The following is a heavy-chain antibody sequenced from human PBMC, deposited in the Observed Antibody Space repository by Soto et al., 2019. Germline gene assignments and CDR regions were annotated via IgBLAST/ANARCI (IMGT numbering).Heavy chain of an antibody. Sequence: HSQTLSLTCAISGDSVSSNSAAWNWIRQSPSRGLEWLGRAYYRSQWYYDSAVSVRSRITVIPDTSKNQFSLQLNSVTPEDTAVYYCTNLKGYSRTYNGNDFRAQRTTVLVSS. CDR1: GDSVSSNSAA. J-gene: IGHJ6*02. CDR2: AYYRSQWYY. V-gene: IGHV6-1*01. CDR3: TNLKGYSRTYNGNDF. D-gene: IGHD5-18*01.